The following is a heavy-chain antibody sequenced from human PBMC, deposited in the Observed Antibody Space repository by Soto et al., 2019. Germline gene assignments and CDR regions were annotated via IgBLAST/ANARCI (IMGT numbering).Heavy chain of an antibody. Sequence: PGGSLRLSFAAAGFTYSDAWMSWVRQAPGKGLEWVGRIKSKTDGGTADYAAPVKGRFTISRDDSKNTLYLQMNSLKTEDAAVYYCTTYPTANYYMDVWGKGTTVTVSS. CDR3: TTYPTANYYMDV. D-gene: IGHD5-18*01. V-gene: IGHV3-15*01. CDR2: IKSKTDGGTA. CDR1: GFTYSDAW. J-gene: IGHJ6*03.